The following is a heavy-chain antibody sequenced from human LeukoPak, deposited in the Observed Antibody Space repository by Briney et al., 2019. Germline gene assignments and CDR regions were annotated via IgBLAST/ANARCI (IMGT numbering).Heavy chain of an antibody. CDR1: GGSISSYY. D-gene: IGHD1-26*01. CDR3: ARLSVQWELLADY. V-gene: IGHV4-59*08. J-gene: IGHJ4*02. Sequence: SETLSLTCTVSGGSISSYYWSWIRQPPGKGLEWIGYIYYSGSTNYNPSLKSRVTISVDTSKNQFSLKLSSVTAADTAVYYCARLSVQWELLADYWGQGTLGTGSS. CDR2: IYYSGST.